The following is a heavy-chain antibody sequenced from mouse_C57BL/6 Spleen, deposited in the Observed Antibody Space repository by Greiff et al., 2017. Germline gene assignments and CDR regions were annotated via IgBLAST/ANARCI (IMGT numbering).Heavy chain of an antibody. Sequence: EVMLVESGGGLVKPGGSLKLSCAASGFTFSSYAMSWVRQTPEKRLEWVATISDGGSYTYYPDNVKGRFTISRDNAKNNLYLQMSQLKSEDTAMYYCARGGGYDLGKNYAMDDWGQGTSVTVSS. CDR2: ISDGGSYT. J-gene: IGHJ4*01. CDR3: ARGGGYDLGKNYAMDD. D-gene: IGHD2-2*01. CDR1: GFTFSSYA. V-gene: IGHV5-4*03.